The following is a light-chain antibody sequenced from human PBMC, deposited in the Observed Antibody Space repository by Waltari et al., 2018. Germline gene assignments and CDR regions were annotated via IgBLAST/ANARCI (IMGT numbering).Light chain of an antibody. J-gene: IGKJ1*01. CDR3: QQYNNWPPWT. Sequence: EIVMTQSPATLSVSPGERATLSCRASQSVSSNLAWYQQKPGQAPRLLIYGACTRATGLPARFSGSGSGTEFTLTISSMQSEDFAVYYCQQYNNWPPWTFGQGTKVEIK. CDR1: QSVSSN. V-gene: IGKV3-15*01. CDR2: GAC.